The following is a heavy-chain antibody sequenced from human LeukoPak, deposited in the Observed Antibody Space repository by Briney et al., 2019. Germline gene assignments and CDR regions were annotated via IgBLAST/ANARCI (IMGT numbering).Heavy chain of an antibody. CDR3: ARSVSGSYYDFDY. V-gene: IGHV3-7*03. J-gene: IGHJ4*02. Sequence: GGSLRLSCEGSGFTFSNYWMGWVRQAPGKGLQWVANIKTDGSEKYYVDSVKGRFTISRDNSKNTLYLQMNSLRAEDTAVYYCARSVSGSYYDFDYWGQGTLVTVSS. D-gene: IGHD1-26*01. CDR2: IKTDGSEK. CDR1: GFTFSNYW.